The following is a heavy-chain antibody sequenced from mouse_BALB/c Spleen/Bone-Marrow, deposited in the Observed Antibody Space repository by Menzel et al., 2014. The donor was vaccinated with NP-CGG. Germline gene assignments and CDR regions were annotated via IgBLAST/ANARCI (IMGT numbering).Heavy chain of an antibody. CDR3: VRDRNKYIDRYFDV. D-gene: IGHD1-3*01. J-gene: IGHJ1*01. CDR1: GFTFSDYY. CDR2: IRNKANGFTT. V-gene: IGHV7-3*02. Sequence: DVHLVASGGGLVQPGGSLRLSCATSGFTFSDYYISWVRQPPGKALEWLGFIRNKANGFTTDYSASVKGRFTISRDSYQTILYLQMNTLRAEDSATYYCVRDRNKYIDRYFDVWGPAPPFTVSS.